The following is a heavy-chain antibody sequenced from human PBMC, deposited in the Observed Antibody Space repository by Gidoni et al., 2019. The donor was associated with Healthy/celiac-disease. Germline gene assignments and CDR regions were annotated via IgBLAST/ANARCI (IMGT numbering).Heavy chain of an antibody. Sequence: EVQLVESGGGLVQPGGSLKLSCAASGFTFSGSAMHWVRQASGKGLEWVGRIRSKANSYATAYAASVKGRFTISRDDSKNTAYLQMNSLKTEDTAVYYCTRRIVVVVAATPVFDYFDYWGQGTLVTVSS. V-gene: IGHV3-73*02. CDR2: IRSKANSYAT. D-gene: IGHD2-15*01. CDR1: GFTFSGSA. J-gene: IGHJ4*02. CDR3: TRRIVVVVAATPVFDYFDY.